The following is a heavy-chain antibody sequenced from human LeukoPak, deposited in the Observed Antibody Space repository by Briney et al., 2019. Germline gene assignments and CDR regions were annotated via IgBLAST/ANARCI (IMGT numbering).Heavy chain of an antibody. V-gene: IGHV3-48*03. Sequence: GGSLRLSCAASGLTFSSYEMNWVRQAPGKGLEWVSYISSSGSTIYYADSGKGRFTISRDSAKTSLYLQMNSLRAEDTAVYYCARLHMVRGVTIDYWGQGTLVTVSS. D-gene: IGHD3-10*01. CDR1: GLTFSSYE. CDR3: ARLHMVRGVTIDY. CDR2: ISSSGSTI. J-gene: IGHJ4*02.